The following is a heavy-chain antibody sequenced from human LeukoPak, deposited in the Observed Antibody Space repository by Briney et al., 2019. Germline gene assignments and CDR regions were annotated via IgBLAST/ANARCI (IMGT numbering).Heavy chain of an antibody. V-gene: IGHV1-69*04. D-gene: IGHD3-10*01. CDR2: IIPILGIA. CDR3: ARDSRDRGVYSPPLNWFDP. J-gene: IGHJ5*02. Sequence: GASVKVSCKASGGTFSSYAISWVRQAPGQGLEWMGRIIPILGIANYAQKFQGRVTITADKSTSTAYMELSSLRSEDTAVYYCARDSRDRGVYSPPLNWFDPWGQGTLVTVSS. CDR1: GGTFSSYA.